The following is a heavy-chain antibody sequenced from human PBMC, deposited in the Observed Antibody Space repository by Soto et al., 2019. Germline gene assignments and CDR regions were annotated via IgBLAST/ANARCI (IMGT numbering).Heavy chain of an antibody. V-gene: IGHV1-69*13. CDR2: IIPIFGTA. CDR3: AGERSPFILFDY. Sequence: SVKVSCKASGGTFSSYAISWVRQAPGQGLEWMGGIIPIFGTANYAQKFQGRVTITADESTSTAYMELSSLRSEDTAVYYCAGERSPFILFDYWGQGTLVTVSS. J-gene: IGHJ4*02. CDR1: GGTFSSYA.